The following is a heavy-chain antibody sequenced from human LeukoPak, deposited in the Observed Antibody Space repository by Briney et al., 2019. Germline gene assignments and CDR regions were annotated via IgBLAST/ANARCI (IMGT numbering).Heavy chain of an antibody. D-gene: IGHD5-24*01. CDR3: ARDRRLDGYNYFDY. Sequence: ASVKVSCKASGYTFTSYGISWVRQAPGQGLEWMGWISAYNGNTNYAQKLQGRVTMTTDTSTSTAYMELRSLRSDDTAVYYCARDRRLDGYNYFDYWGQGTLVTVSS. CDR2: ISAYNGNT. CDR1: GYTFTSYG. V-gene: IGHV1-18*01. J-gene: IGHJ4*02.